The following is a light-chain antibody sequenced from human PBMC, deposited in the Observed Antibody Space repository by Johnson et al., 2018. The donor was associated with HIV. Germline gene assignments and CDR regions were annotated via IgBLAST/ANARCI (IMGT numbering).Light chain of an antibody. Sequence: QSVLTQPPSVSAAPGQKVTISCSRNYSNFGNNYVSWYQQLPGTAPKLLIYKNDKRPSGIPDRFSGSKSGTSATLDITGLQSGDEADYYCGTWDSSLSAYVFGNGTKFTVL. J-gene: IGLJ1*01. CDR1: YSNFGNNY. CDR2: KND. CDR3: GTWDSSLSAYV. V-gene: IGLV1-51*02.